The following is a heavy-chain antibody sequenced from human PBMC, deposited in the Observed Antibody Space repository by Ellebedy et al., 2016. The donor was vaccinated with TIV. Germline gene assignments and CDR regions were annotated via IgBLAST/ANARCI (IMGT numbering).Heavy chain of an antibody. V-gene: IGHV3-21*01. CDR1: GFTFRDHG. D-gene: IGHD6-13*01. CDR2: ISSSNHYI. CDR3: ARELAAAGFFDY. J-gene: IGHJ4*02. Sequence: GESLKISCAASGFTFRDHGLHWVRQAPGKGLEWVSSISSSNHYIYYADSVKGRFTISRDNAKNSLYLQMNSLRAEDTAVFYCARELAAAGFFDYWGQGTLVTVSS.